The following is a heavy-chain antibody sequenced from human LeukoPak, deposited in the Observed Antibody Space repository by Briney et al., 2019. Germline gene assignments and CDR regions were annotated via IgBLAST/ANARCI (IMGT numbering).Heavy chain of an antibody. CDR1: GGSISSSSYY. D-gene: IGHD3-22*01. CDR3: ARFHTSGYYRHFDF. CDR2: TYYSGST. J-gene: IGHJ4*02. V-gene: IGHV4-39*07. Sequence: SETLSLTCTVSGGSISSSSYYWGWIRQPPGKGLEWIGSTYYSGSTYYNPSLKSRVTISVDTSKNQFSLKLSPVTAADTAVYYCARFHTSGYYRHFDFWGQGTLVTVSS.